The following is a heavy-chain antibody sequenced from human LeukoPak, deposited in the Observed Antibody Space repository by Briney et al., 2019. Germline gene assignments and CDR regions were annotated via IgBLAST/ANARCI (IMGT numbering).Heavy chain of an antibody. CDR3: ARDHGDDAFDI. V-gene: IGHV1-2*02. CDR1: GYTFTNYY. D-gene: IGHD3-3*01. J-gene: IGHJ3*02. CDR2: INSNRGGT. Sequence: ASVKVSCKASGYTFTNYYIHWVRQAPGQGLEWMGWINSNRGGTNYAQKFRGRVTMTRDTSINTAYMELRSVRSDDTAVYYCARDHGDDAFDIWGPGTMVTVSS.